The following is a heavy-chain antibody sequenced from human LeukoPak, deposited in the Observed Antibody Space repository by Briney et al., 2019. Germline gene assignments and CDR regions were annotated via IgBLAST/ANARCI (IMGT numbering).Heavy chain of an antibody. CDR1: GFIFSTYA. Sequence: PGGSLRLSCAASGFIFSTYAMTWVRQAPGKGLEWVSTISGDGSTYYTGSVKGRFTISRDNSKTTLFLQMNSLRAEDTAVYYCAKYCSGGNCYSGLSWGQGTLVTVSS. CDR3: AKYCSGGNCYSGLS. D-gene: IGHD2-15*01. CDR2: ISGDGST. J-gene: IGHJ5*02. V-gene: IGHV3-23*01.